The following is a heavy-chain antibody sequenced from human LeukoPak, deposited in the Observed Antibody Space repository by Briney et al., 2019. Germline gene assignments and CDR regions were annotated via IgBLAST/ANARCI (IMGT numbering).Heavy chain of an antibody. V-gene: IGHV1-8*03. CDR1: GYTFTSYD. Sequence: ASVKVSCKASGYTFTSYDINWVRQATGQGLEWMGWMNPNSGNTGYAQKFQGRVTIIRNTSISTAYMELRSLRSEDTAVYYCARGIHYDFWSGYYYWGQGTLVTVSS. J-gene: IGHJ4*02. CDR3: ARGIHYDFWSGYYY. D-gene: IGHD3-3*01. CDR2: MNPNSGNT.